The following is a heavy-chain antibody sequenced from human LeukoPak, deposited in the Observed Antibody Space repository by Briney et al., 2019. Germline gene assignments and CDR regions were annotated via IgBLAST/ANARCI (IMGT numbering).Heavy chain of an antibody. J-gene: IGHJ4*02. Sequence: RPGGSLRLSCAASGFTFDDYGMSWVRQAPGKGLEWVSGINWNGGSIGYADSVKGRFTISRDNAKNSLYLQMNSLRAEDMALYYCAKDNAYYDSSGGRGFDYWGQGTLVTVSS. CDR2: INWNGGSI. CDR3: AKDNAYYDSSGGRGFDY. V-gene: IGHV3-20*04. D-gene: IGHD3-22*01. CDR1: GFTFDDYG.